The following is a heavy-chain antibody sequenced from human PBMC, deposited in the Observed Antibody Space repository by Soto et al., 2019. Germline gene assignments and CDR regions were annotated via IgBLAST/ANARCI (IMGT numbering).Heavy chain of an antibody. V-gene: IGHV4-39*01. CDR1: GGSISSSSYY. Sequence: SETLSLTCTVSGGSISSSSYYWGWIRQPPGKGLEWIGSIYYSGSTYYNPSLKSRVTISVDTSKNQFSLKLSSVTAADTAVYYCATLSANIVVVVAATPGGFDYWGQGTLVTVS. J-gene: IGHJ4*02. D-gene: IGHD2-15*01. CDR2: IYYSGST. CDR3: ATLSANIVVVVAATPGGFDY.